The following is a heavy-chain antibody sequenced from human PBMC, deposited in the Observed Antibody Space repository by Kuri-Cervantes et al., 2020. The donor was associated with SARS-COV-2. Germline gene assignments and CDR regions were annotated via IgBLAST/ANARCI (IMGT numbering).Heavy chain of an antibody. D-gene: IGHD3-3*01. Sequence: SETLSLTCAVSGYSISSGYYWGWIRQPPGKGLEWIGSIYHSGSTYYNPSLKSRVTISVDTSKNQFSLKLSSVTAADTAVYYCARVTGDTIFGVVPPKTTMDVWGQGTTVTVSS. CDR1: GYSISSGYY. J-gene: IGHJ6*02. V-gene: IGHV4-38-2*01. CDR3: ARVTGDTIFGVVPPKTTMDV. CDR2: IYHSGST.